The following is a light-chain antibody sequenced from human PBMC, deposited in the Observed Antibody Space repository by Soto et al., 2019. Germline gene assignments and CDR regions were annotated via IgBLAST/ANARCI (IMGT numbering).Light chain of an antibody. V-gene: IGLV2-8*01. J-gene: IGLJ3*02. CDR2: EVS. Sequence: QSALTQPPSASGSPGQSVTISCTGTSSDVGGYNYVSWYQQHPGKAPKLMIYEVSKRPSGVPDRFSGSKSGNTASLTVSGLQVEDEADYFCQSHDISLRTWVFGGGTQLTVL. CDR1: SSDVGGYNY. CDR3: QSHDISLRTWV.